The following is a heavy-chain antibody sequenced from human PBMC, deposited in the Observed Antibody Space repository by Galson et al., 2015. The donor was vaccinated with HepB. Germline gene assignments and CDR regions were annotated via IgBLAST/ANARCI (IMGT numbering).Heavy chain of an antibody. D-gene: IGHD4-23*01. J-gene: IGHJ3*02. CDR1: GYTFTDYY. CDR3: ATLSPYGGGAFDI. V-gene: IGHV1-69-2*01. Sequence: SCKVSGYTFTDYYMHWVQQAPGRGLEWMGLVDPEDGETIYAEKFQGRVTITADTSTDTAYMKLSSLRSEDAAVYYCATLSPYGGGAFDIWGQGTMVTVSS. CDR2: VDPEDGET.